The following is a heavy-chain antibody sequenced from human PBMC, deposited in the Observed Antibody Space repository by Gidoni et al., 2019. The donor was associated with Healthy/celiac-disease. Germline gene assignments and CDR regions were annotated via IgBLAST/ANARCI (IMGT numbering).Heavy chain of an antibody. CDR3: ARDLSTDGKDV. CDR2: IWYDGSNK. CDR1: GFTFSSYV. V-gene: IGHV3-33*01. D-gene: IGHD4-17*01. J-gene: IGHJ6*02. Sequence: QVQLVASGGGVVPPGRPLTLSCAATGFTFSSYVMHWVRQAPGKGLEGVAVIWYDGSNKYYADSVKGRFTISRDNSRNTLYLQMNSLRAEDAAVYCCARDLSTDGKDVWGQGTTVTVSS.